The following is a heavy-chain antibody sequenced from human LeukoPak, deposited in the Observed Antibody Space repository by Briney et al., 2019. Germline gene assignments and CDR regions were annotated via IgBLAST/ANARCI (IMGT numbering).Heavy chain of an antibody. CDR1: GFTFSSYS. D-gene: IGHD4-17*01. Sequence: GGSLRLSCAASGFTFSSYSMNWVGQAPGKGLEWVSYISGSSSTRYYADSVKGRFTISRDNAKNSLYLQMNSLRAEDTSVYYCARYGDYGAFDIWGQGTMVTVSS. CDR3: ARYGDYGAFDI. J-gene: IGHJ3*02. V-gene: IGHV3-48*01. CDR2: ISGSSSTR.